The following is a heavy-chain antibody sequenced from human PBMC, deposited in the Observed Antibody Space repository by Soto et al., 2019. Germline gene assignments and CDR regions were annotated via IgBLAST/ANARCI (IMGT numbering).Heavy chain of an antibody. Sequence: PAETLSLTCNGSGASISRNGYYWGWIRQPPGKGREGVGSIFYSGTTHYNPSLRSRPNISLDTSKKVSSLKLTALTAADTANYYWGTGAGWLRLDSRVWGQGTPVTVSS. CDR1: GASISRNGYY. D-gene: IGHD5-12*01. CDR2: IFYSGTT. J-gene: IGHJ4*02. V-gene: IGHV4-39*07. CDR3: GTGAGWLRLDSRV.